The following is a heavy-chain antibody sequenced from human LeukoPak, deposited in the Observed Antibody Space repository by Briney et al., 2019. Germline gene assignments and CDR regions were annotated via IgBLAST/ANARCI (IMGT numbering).Heavy chain of an antibody. D-gene: IGHD3-9*01. J-gene: IGHJ4*02. Sequence: SVKVSCKASGGTFSSYAISWVRQAPGQGLEWMGRIIPILGIANYAQKFQGRVTITADKSTSTAYMELSSLRSEDTAVYYCARLYYDILTGYDYWGQGTLVTVSS. CDR2: IIPILGIA. V-gene: IGHV1-69*04. CDR3: ARLYYDILTGYDY. CDR1: GGTFSSYA.